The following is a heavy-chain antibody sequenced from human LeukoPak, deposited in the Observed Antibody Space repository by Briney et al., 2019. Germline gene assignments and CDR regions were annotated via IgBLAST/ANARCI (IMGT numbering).Heavy chain of an antibody. J-gene: IGHJ4*02. CDR3: ARGTMTTVTYYFDY. CDR2: INHSGST. D-gene: IGHD4-17*01. CDR1: GGSFSGYY. V-gene: IGHV4-34*01. Sequence: SETLSLTCAVYGGSFSGYYWSWIRQPPGKGLEWIGEINHSGSTNYNPSLKSRVTISVDTCKNQFYLKLSSVTAADTAVYYYARGTMTTVTYYFDYWGQGTLVTVSS.